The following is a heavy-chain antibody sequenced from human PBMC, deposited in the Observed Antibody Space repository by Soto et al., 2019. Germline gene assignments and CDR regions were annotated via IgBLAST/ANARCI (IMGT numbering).Heavy chain of an antibody. Sequence: PVGSLRLSCAASGFTFSSYAMSWVRQAPGKGLEWVSAISGSGGSTYYADSVKGRFTISRDNSKNTLYLQMNSLRAEDTAVYYCAKDEGDRGYSYGYVGYWGQGTLVTVSS. J-gene: IGHJ4*02. CDR1: GFTFSSYA. CDR2: ISGSGGST. V-gene: IGHV3-23*01. D-gene: IGHD5-18*01. CDR3: AKDEGDRGYSYGYVGY.